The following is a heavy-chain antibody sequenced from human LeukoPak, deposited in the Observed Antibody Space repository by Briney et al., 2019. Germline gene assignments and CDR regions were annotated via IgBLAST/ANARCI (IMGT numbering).Heavy chain of an antibody. CDR3: ASVAFIRSFAD. Sequence: SETLSLTCTVSGGSFSGYYWSWIRQPPGKGLEWIGEINHSGSTNYNPSLKSRVTISVDTSKNQFSLKLSSVTAADTAVYYCASVAFIRSFADWGQGTLVTVSS. CDR1: GGSFSGYY. J-gene: IGHJ4*02. D-gene: IGHD3-3*02. CDR2: INHSGST. V-gene: IGHV4-34*01.